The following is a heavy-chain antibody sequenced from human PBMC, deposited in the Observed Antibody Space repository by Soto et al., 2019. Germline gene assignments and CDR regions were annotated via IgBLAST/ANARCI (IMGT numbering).Heavy chain of an antibody. CDR2: ISAYNGNT. D-gene: IGHD3-3*01. CDR1: GYTFTSYG. J-gene: IGHJ6*02. Sequence: ASVKVSCKASGYTFTSYGISWVRQAPGQGLEWMGWISAYNGNTNYAQKLQGRVTMTTDTSTSTAYMELRSLRSDDTAVYYCARSSIFGVVQSYYYGMDVWGQVTTVTVSS. V-gene: IGHV1-18*01. CDR3: ARSSIFGVVQSYYYGMDV.